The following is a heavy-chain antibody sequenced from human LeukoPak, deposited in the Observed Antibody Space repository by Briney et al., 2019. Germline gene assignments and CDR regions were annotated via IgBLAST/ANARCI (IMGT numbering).Heavy chain of an antibody. CDR3: ARVTEYELPYYMDV. D-gene: IGHD1-7*01. CDR2: INSNGGST. V-gene: IGHV3-20*04. CDR1: GFTFDDYG. Sequence: PGGSLRLSCAASGFTFDDYGMSWVRQAPGKGLEWVSGINSNGGSTGYADSVKGRFTISRDNAKNSLYLQMNSLRAEDTAVYYCARVTEYELPYYMDVWGKGTTVTVSS. J-gene: IGHJ6*03.